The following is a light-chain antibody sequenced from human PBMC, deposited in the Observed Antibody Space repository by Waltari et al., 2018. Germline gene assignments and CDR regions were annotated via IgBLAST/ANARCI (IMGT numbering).Light chain of an antibody. Sequence: DIQMTQSPSSLSASVGDSVIITCRASPAIRNDLAWYQQRPGEVPKRLIFAASNLQRGAPSRFSGCGSETEFTLTISSLQPEDFATDYCLQHNTYPLTSGGGTKVEFK. CDR3: LQHNTYPLT. V-gene: IGKV1-17*01. J-gene: IGKJ4*01. CDR1: PAIRND. CDR2: AAS.